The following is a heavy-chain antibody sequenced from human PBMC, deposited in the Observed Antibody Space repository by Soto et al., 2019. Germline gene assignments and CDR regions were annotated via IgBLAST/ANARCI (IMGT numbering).Heavy chain of an antibody. J-gene: IGHJ6*03. CDR2: ISSSGSTI. Sequence: PGGSLRLSCAASGFTFSDYYMNWIRQAPGKGLEWVSYISSSGSTIYYADSVKGRFTISRDNAKSSLYLQMNSLRAEDTAVYYCARVATTVATFYYYYYYMNVWGKGTTVTVSS. CDR1: GFTFSDYY. D-gene: IGHD4-4*01. V-gene: IGHV3-11*01. CDR3: ARVATTVATFYYYYYYMNV.